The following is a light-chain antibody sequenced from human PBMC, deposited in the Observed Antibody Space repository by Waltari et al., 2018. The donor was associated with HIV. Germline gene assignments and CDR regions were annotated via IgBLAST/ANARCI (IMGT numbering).Light chain of an antibody. V-gene: IGKV3-15*01. CDR1: QNVTDN. CDR3: QQYASWPLT. CDR2: GAS. J-gene: IGKJ4*01. Sequence: EIVMTQSPVTLSVSPGERTTLSCRASQNVTDNLAWYQQKPGQAPRLVIYGASTGATGFPARFSGSGSGTEFTLAITSLQSEDFAVYYCQQYASWPLTFGGGTKVEI.